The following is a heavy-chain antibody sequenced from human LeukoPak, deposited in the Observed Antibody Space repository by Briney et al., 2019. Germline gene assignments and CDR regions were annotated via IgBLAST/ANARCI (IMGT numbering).Heavy chain of an antibody. CDR1: GYTFTCYY. D-gene: IGHD3-22*01. Sequence: ASVEVSCKASGYTFTCYYMHWVRQAPGQGREWMGWINPNSGGTNYEQKFQGGVTMTRDTSISTAYMELSRLRSDDTAVYYCARARAATSYDSSGYYFGYWFDPWGQGTLVTVSS. CDR3: ARARAATSYDSSGYYFGYWFDP. CDR2: INPNSGGT. V-gene: IGHV1-2*02. J-gene: IGHJ5*02.